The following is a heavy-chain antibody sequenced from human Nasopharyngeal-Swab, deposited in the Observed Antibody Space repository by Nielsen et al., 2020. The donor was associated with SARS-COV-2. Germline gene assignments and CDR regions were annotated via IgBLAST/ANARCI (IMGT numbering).Heavy chain of an antibody. J-gene: IGHJ4*02. CDR2: IYTSGST. Sequence: SETLSLTCTVSGGSISSYYWSWIRQPDGKGLEWIGRIYTSGSTNYNPSLKSRVTMSVDTSKNQFSLKLSSVTAADTAVYYCASHYYDSSGPFDYWGQGTLVTVSS. CDR3: ASHYYDSSGPFDY. V-gene: IGHV4-4*07. CDR1: GGSISSYY. D-gene: IGHD3-22*01.